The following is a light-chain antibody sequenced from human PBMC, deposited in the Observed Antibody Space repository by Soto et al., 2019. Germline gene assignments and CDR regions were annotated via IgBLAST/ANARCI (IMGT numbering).Light chain of an antibody. CDR1: QSVSSY. CDR2: DAS. CDR3: HQYGSSGT. J-gene: IGKJ1*01. V-gene: IGKV3-11*01. Sequence: EIVLTQSPATLSLSPGERATLSCRASQSVSSYLAWYQQKPGQAPRLLIYDASNRATGIPARFSGSGSGTDFTLTISRLEPEDFAVYYCHQYGSSGTFGQGTKVDI.